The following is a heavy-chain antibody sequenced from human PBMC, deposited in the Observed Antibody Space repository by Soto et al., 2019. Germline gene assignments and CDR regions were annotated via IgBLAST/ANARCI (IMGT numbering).Heavy chain of an antibody. CDR3: AKDITIFGVVIRGLFDC. CDR1: GFTFDDYA. Sequence: EVQLVESGGGLVQPGRSLRLSCAASGFTFDDYAMHWVRQAPGKGLEWVSGISWNSGSIGYADSVKGRFTISRDNAKNSLYLQMTSLRAEDTALYYCAKDITIFGVVIRGLFDCWGQGTLVTVSS. V-gene: IGHV3-9*01. CDR2: ISWNSGSI. D-gene: IGHD3-3*01. J-gene: IGHJ4*02.